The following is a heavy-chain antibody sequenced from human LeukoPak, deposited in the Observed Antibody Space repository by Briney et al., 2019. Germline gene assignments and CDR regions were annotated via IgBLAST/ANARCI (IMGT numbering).Heavy chain of an antibody. Sequence: GGSLRLSCAASGFALSTYYMSWVRQAPGKGLEWVANIKQDGSETHYVDYVKGRFTITRDNAKNSLYLQMYSLRVEDRAVYYCARYRRADDTRYNWFDPWGQGTLVTVSS. V-gene: IGHV3-7*01. CDR3: ARYRRADDTRYNWFDP. CDR2: IKQDGSET. D-gene: IGHD6-13*01. J-gene: IGHJ5*02. CDR1: GFALSTYY.